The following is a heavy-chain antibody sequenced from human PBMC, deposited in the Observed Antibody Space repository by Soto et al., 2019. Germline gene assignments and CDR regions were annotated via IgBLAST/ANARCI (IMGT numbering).Heavy chain of an antibody. CDR1: GGSISDDTYY. D-gene: IGHD2-2*01. CDR2: ISYSGTS. Sequence: QLQLQESGPGLVKPSETLSLTCTVSGGSISDDTYYWGWIRQPPGKGLAWIGSISYSGTSSYNPYPTGRGTLPFDTSKPHLSLRLRSVIAADPAAYYCSRLHCSSPNCVPLDPWVQGTLVIVSS. J-gene: IGHJ5*02. CDR3: SRLHCSSPNCVPLDP. V-gene: IGHV4-39*02.